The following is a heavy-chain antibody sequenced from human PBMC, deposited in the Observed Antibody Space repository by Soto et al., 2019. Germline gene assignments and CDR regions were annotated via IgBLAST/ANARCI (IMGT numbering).Heavy chain of an antibody. CDR3: ARLPRIVVTPRYGMDV. D-gene: IGHD2-21*01. Sequence: QPKGKGLEWMGSIYYSGRTYYNPSLKGRVTISVDTSKNQVSLKLSSVTAADTAVYYCARLPRIVVTPRYGMDVAGQRTTFSVPS. V-gene: IGHV4-39*01. J-gene: IGHJ6*02. CDR2: IYYSGRT.